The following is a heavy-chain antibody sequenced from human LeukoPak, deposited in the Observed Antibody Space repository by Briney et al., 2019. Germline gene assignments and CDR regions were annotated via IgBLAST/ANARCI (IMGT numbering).Heavy chain of an antibody. D-gene: IGHD3-3*01. V-gene: IGHV3-23*01. CDR2: ISGSGGST. CDR3: AKDRIWSGYSKYYFDC. Sequence: TGGSLRLSCAASGFTFDDYGMSWVRQAPGKGLEWVSGISGSGGSTYYADSVKGRFTISRDNSKNTLYLQMNSLRAEDAAIYYCAKDRIWSGYSKYYFDCWGQGTLVTVSS. J-gene: IGHJ4*02. CDR1: GFTFDDYG.